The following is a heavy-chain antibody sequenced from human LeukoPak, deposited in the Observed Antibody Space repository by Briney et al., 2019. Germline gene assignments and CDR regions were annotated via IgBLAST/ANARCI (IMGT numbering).Heavy chain of an antibody. CDR1: GYTFTSYD. CDR2: MNPNSGNT. CDR3: ARGRLLGGYGWFDP. D-gene: IGHD5-12*01. V-gene: IGHV1-8*01. J-gene: IGHJ5*02. Sequence: ASVQVSCKASGYTFTSYDINWVRQATGQGLEWMGWMNPNSGNTGYAQKFQGRVTMTRNTSISTAYMELSSLRSEDTAVYYCARGRLLGGYGWFDPWGQGTLVNVSS.